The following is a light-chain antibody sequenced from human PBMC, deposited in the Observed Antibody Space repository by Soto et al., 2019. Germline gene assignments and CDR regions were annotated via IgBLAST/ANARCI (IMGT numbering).Light chain of an antibody. Sequence: QSALTQPASVSGSPGQSTTISCTGTSSDVGSYNYVSWYQQHPGRAPRLMIYEVSNQPSGVSNRFSGSKSGNTASLTISGLQAEDEADYYCSSYTASSTYVFGPGTKLTVL. V-gene: IGLV2-14*01. CDR2: EVS. CDR3: SSYTASSTYV. CDR1: SSDVGSYNY. J-gene: IGLJ1*01.